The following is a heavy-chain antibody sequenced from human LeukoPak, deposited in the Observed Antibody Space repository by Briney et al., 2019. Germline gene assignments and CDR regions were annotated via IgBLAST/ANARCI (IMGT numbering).Heavy chain of an antibody. CDR1: GFTFSTYW. V-gene: IGHV3-48*01. Sequence: GGSLRLSCSASGFTFSTYWMSWVRQAPGKGLEWVSYISSSSSTIYYADSVKGRFTISRDNAKNSLYLQMNSLRAEDTAVYYCARGSGSDYYYYYGMDVWGQGTTVTVSS. J-gene: IGHJ6*02. CDR2: ISSSSSTI. D-gene: IGHD1-14*01. CDR3: ARGSGSDYYYYYGMDV.